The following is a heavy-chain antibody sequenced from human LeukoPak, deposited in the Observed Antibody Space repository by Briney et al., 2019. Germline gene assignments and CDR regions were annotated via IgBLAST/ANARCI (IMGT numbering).Heavy chain of an antibody. J-gene: IGHJ3*02. Sequence: PGGSLRLSCAASGFTFSSYAMSWVRQAPGKGLEWVSAISGSGGSTYYADSVKGRFTISRDNSKNTLYLQMNSLRVEDTAVYYCAKVISSSSWYGSAFDIWGQGTMVTVSS. CDR2: ISGSGGST. CDR1: GFTFSSYA. CDR3: AKVISSSSWYGSAFDI. V-gene: IGHV3-23*01. D-gene: IGHD6-13*01.